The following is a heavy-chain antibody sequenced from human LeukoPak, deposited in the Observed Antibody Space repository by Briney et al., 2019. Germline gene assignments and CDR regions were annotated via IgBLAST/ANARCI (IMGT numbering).Heavy chain of an antibody. J-gene: IGHJ4*02. CDR2: IFGNGDNT. Sequence: GGSLRLSCAASGFTFDDYAMHWVRQAPGKGLEWVSIIFGNGDNTYYADSVKGRFTVSRDNSKNTLHLQMNSLRAEDTAVYYCARDSLNTATLDYWGQGILVTVSS. D-gene: IGHD4-17*01. V-gene: IGHV3-23*01. CDR1: GFTFDDYA. CDR3: ARDSLNTATLDY.